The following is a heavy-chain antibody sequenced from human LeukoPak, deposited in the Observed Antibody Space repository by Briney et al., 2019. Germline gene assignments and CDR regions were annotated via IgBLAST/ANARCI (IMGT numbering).Heavy chain of an antibody. J-gene: IGHJ6*02. CDR1: GFTFSSYG. CDR2: ISYDGSNK. V-gene: IGHV3-30*18. Sequence: PGRSLRLSCAASGFTFSSYGMHWVRQAPGKGLEWVAVISYDGSNKYYADSVKGRFTISRDNSKNTLYLQMNSLRAEDTAVYYCAKTRYFDSAYYYYGMDVWGQGTTVTVSS. CDR3: AKTRYFDSAYYYYGMDV. D-gene: IGHD3-9*01.